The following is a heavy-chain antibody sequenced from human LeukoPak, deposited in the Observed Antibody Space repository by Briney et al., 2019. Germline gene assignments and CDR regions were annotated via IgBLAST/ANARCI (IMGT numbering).Heavy chain of an antibody. CDR2: IIPILGIA. CDR3: ARTVERGYYFDY. V-gene: IGHV1-69*04. Sequence: ASVTVSCQASRGTFSSYAIIGVRQAAGQGLEWMGRIIPILGIATYAQKFQGRVTITADKSTSTAYMGLSSLRSEDTAVYYCARTVERGYYFDYWGQGTLVTVSS. J-gene: IGHJ4*02. CDR1: RGTFSSYA. D-gene: IGHD3-16*01.